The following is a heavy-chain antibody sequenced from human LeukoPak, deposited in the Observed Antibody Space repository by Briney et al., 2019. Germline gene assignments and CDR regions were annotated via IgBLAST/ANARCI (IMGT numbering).Heavy chain of an antibody. CDR3: AQSPPMVRGVIIASLSWFDP. CDR1: GYSISSGYY. V-gene: IGHV4-38-2*02. D-gene: IGHD3-10*01. J-gene: IGHJ5*02. CDR2: IYHSGST. Sequence: SETLSLTCTVSGYSISSGYYWGWIRQPPGKGLEWIGSIYHSGSTYYNPSLKSRVTISVDTSKNQFSLKLSSETAADTAVYYCAQSPPMVRGVIIASLSWFDPWGQGTLVTVSS.